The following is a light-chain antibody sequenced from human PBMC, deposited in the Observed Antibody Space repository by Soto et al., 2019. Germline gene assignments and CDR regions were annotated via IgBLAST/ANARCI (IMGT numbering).Light chain of an antibody. Sequence: DIVLTQSPDTLSLSPGEGATLSCRASQNVYSRYLAWYQQAPGQAPRLLIFGASSRATGIPDRFSGSGSGTDFTLTISRLEPEDFAVYYCHQSGSSPRTFGQGTRLQIK. J-gene: IGKJ2*01. CDR1: QNVYSRY. CDR2: GAS. CDR3: HQSGSSPRT. V-gene: IGKV3-20*01.